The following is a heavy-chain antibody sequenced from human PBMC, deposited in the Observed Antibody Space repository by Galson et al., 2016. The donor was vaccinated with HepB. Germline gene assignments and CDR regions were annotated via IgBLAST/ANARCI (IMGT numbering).Heavy chain of an antibody. CDR2: IYYSGST. J-gene: IGHJ4*02. D-gene: IGHD4-17*01. Sequence: TLSLTCTVSGGSISSGGYYWSWIRQHPGKGLEWIGYIYYSGSTYYNPSLKSRVTISVDTSKNQFSLKLSSVTAADTALYYCARVSDYGDYGFDYWGQGTLVTISS. CDR3: ARVSDYGDYGFDY. CDR1: GGSISSGGYY. V-gene: IGHV4-31*03.